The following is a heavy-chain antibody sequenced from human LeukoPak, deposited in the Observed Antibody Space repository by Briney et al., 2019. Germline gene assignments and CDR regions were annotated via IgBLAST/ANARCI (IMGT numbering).Heavy chain of an antibody. CDR3: ARAGGTNWGSLWSLFDY. CDR2: IYHSGST. J-gene: IGHJ4*02. D-gene: IGHD7-27*01. V-gene: IGHV4-38-2*02. Sequence: SETLSLTCTVSGYSISSGYYWGWIRQPPGKGLEWIGSIYHSGSTYYNPSLKSRVTISVDTSKNQFSLKLSSVTAADTAVYYCARAGGTNWGSLWSLFDYWGQGTLVTVSS. CDR1: GYSISSGYY.